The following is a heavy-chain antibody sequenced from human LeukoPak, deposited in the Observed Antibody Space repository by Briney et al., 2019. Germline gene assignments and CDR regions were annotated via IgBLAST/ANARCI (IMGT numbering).Heavy chain of an antibody. Sequence: PSETLSLTCAVYGGSFSGYYWSWIRQPPGKGLEWIGEINHSGSTNYNPSLKSRVTISVDTSKNQFSLKLSSVTAADTAVYYCARTPRNYDILTGYSHWFDPWGQGTLVTVSS. CDR3: ARTPRNYDILTGYSHWFDP. D-gene: IGHD3-9*01. V-gene: IGHV4-34*01. J-gene: IGHJ5*02. CDR1: GGSFSGYY. CDR2: INHSGST.